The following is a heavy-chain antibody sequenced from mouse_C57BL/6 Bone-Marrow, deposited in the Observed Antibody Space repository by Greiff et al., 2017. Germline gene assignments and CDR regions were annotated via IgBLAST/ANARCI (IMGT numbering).Heavy chain of an antibody. CDR3: ARRDYYGPFAY. D-gene: IGHD1-1*01. J-gene: IGHJ3*01. CDR2: IHPNSGST. CDR1: GYTFTSYW. Sequence: QVQLKQPGAELVKPGASVKLSCKASGYTFTSYWMHWVKQRPGQGLEWIGMIHPNSGSTNYNEKFKSKATLTVDKSSSTAYMQLSSLTSEDSAVYYCARRDYYGPFAYWGQGTLVTVSA. V-gene: IGHV1-64*01.